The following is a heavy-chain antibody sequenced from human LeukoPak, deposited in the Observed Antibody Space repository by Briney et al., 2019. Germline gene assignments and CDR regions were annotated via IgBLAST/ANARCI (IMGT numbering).Heavy chain of an antibody. D-gene: IGHD6-13*01. CDR2: INWNGGST. V-gene: IGHV3-20*04. J-gene: IGHJ3*02. CDR1: GFTFDDYG. CDR3: AIDRQQLTRPDAFDI. Sequence: GGSLRLSCAASGFTFDDYGMSWVRQAPGKGLEWVSGINWNGGSTGYADSVKGRFTISRDNAKNSLYLQMNSLRAEDTAVYYCAIDRQQLTRPDAFDIWGQGTMVTVSS.